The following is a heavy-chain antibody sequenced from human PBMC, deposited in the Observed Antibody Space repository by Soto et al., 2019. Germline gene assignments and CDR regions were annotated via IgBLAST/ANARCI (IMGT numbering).Heavy chain of an antibody. J-gene: IGHJ6*02. CDR2: INPNSGGT. D-gene: IGHD5-18*01. CDR1: GYTFTGYY. CDR3: ARADVDTAMAAYYYYGMDF. Sequence: ASVKVSCKASGYTFTGYYMHWVRQAPGQGLEWMGWINPNSGGTNYAQKFQGWVTMTRDTSISTAYMELSRLRSDDTAVYYCARADVDTAMAAYYYYGMDFWGQGTTVTVSS. V-gene: IGHV1-2*04.